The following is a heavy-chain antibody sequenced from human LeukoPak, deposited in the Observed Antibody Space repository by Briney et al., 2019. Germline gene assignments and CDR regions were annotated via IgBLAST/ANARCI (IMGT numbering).Heavy chain of an antibody. D-gene: IGHD1-26*01. J-gene: IGHJ5*02. CDR2: IQYDGSNA. CDR1: RFTFSSYG. CDR3: AKDLSIVGATGANWFDP. V-gene: IGHV3-30*02. Sequence: GGSLRLSCAASRFTFSSYGMHWVRQAPGKGLEWVAYIQYDGSNAQYADSVKGRFSISRDSSKNILYLQMNSLRAEDTAVYYCAKDLSIVGATGANWFDPWGQGTLVTVSS.